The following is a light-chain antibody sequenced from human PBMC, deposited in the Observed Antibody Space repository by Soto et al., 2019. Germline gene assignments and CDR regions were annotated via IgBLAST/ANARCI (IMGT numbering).Light chain of an antibody. J-gene: IGKJ1*01. CDR1: QSVSSSY. CDR2: GAS. CDR3: QQYGSSLFT. Sequence: EIVLTQSPGTLSLSPGERATLSCRASQSVSSSYLAWYQQKPGQAPRLLIYGASSRATGIPDRFSGSGSGTDFTLTISRLEPEDFEVYYCQQYGSSLFTFGQGTKVEIK. V-gene: IGKV3-20*01.